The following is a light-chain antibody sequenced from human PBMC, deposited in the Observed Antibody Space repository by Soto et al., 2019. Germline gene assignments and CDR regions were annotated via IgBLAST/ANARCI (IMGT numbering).Light chain of an antibody. J-gene: IGKJ5*01. CDR2: DAS. V-gene: IGKV3-15*01. CDR3: QQYHNWSIT. Sequence: EIVLTQSPGTLSLSPGERATLSCRASQSLSTYLAWYQQKPGQAPRLLIYDASNRATGIPARFSGSGSGTEFTLTISSLQSEDFAVYYCQQYHNWSITFGQGTRLEIK. CDR1: QSLSTY.